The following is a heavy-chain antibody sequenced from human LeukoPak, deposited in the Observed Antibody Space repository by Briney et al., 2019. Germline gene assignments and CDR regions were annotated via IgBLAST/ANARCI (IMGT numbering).Heavy chain of an antibody. CDR1: GFTSSSYS. Sequence: GGSLRLSCAASGFTSSSYSMNWVRQAPGKGLEWVSSISSSSSYIYYADSVKGRFTISRDNAKNSLYLQMNSLRAEDTAVYYCARGRRDGYNWARGYFDYWGQGTLVTVSS. CDR3: ARGRRDGYNWARGYFDY. J-gene: IGHJ4*02. CDR2: ISSSSSYI. D-gene: IGHD5-24*01. V-gene: IGHV3-21*01.